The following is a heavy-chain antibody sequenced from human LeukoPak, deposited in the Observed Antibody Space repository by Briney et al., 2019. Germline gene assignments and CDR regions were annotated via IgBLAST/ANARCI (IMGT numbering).Heavy chain of an antibody. V-gene: IGHV3-7*01. CDR1: GFTFSGYW. Sequence: GGSLRLSCAASGFTFSGYWLSWVRQAPGKGLVGVVNINQDGSEKFYVDSVKSRFNIYRDNAKNSLYLQMNSVRAEDTAVYYCARDSYGDYAFDYWGQGTLVTVSS. D-gene: IGHD4-17*01. CDR2: INQDGSEK. J-gene: IGHJ4*02. CDR3: ARDSYGDYAFDY.